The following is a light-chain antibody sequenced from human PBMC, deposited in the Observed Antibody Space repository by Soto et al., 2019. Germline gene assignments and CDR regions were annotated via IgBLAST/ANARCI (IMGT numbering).Light chain of an antibody. CDR2: EDN. V-gene: IGLV6-57*04. CDR3: HSYDSSTPAV. Sequence: NFMLTQPHSVSESPGETVTISCTRSSGSIASNYMQWYQQRPGSAPTTVIYEDNQRPSGVPDRFSGSIDSSSNSASLTISGLETEDEADYYCHSYDSSTPAVFGGGTQLTVL. J-gene: IGLJ7*01. CDR1: SGSIASNY.